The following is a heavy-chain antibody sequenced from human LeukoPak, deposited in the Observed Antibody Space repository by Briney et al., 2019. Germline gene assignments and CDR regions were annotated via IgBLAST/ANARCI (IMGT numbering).Heavy chain of an antibody. J-gene: IGHJ6*04. CDR2: ISSSGSTI. D-gene: IGHD3-10*02. CDR1: GFTFSSYG. CDR3: AELGITMIGGV. V-gene: IGHV3-48*04. Sequence: GGSLRLSCAASGFTFSSYGMNWVRQAPGKGLEWVSYISSSGSTIYYADSVKGRFTISRDNAKNSLYLQMDSLRAEDTAVYYCAELGITMIGGVWGKGTTVTISS.